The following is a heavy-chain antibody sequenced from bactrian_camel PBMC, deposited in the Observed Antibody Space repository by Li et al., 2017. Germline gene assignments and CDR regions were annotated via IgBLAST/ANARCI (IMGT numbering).Heavy chain of an antibody. CDR3: ATRRTWTCGIRTDDYDV. J-gene: IGHJ4*01. CDR2: ISGYDRT. CDR1: GVPSIQNC. D-gene: IGHD4*01. Sequence: HVQLVESGGGSVEAEGSLRLSCTASGVPSIQNCMAWIRQAPGKEREWVASISGYDRTYYDASVKGRYTVSKDSDINTIYLQMNSLKVEDTAMYYCATRRTWTCGIRTDDYDVWGRGTQVTVS. V-gene: IGHV3S1*01.